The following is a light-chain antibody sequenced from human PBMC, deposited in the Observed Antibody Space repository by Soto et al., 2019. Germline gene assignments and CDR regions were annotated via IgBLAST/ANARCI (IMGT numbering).Light chain of an antibody. CDR2: DAS. CDR1: QSISDW. CDR3: QQYNNYST. J-gene: IGKJ1*01. V-gene: IGKV1-5*01. Sequence: DIQMTQSPSTLSASVGDRVTITCRASQSISDWLAWFQLKPGKAPKLLIYDASSLESGVPSRFSGSGSGTEFTLTISILQPDDFATYYCQQYNNYSTFGQGTKVEIK.